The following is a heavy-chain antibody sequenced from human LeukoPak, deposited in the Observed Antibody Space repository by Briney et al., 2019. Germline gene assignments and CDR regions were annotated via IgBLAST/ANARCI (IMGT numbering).Heavy chain of an antibody. J-gene: IGHJ4*02. V-gene: IGHV3-30*18. CDR2: ISYDGSDK. CDR1: GFTFSTYG. D-gene: IGHD1-14*01. Sequence: GGSLRLSCAASGFTFSTYGMHWVRQAPGKGLEWVALISYDGSDKYYADSVKGRFTISRDNSKNTLYLQMSSLRHEDTAVYYCAKNWDRLDSWGQGTLVTVSS. CDR3: AKNWDRLDS.